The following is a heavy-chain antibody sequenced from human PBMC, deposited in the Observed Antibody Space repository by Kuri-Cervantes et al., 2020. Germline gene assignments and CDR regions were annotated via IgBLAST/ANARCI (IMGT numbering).Heavy chain of an antibody. Sequence: GESLKISCAASGFTFSNYAMTWVRQAPGKGLEWFSVISGGGASTFYADSVKGRFTISRDNSKSMLRLQMSSLRAEDTAVYYCAREGNWDLADYWGQGTLVTVSS. CDR3: AREGNWDLADY. CDR2: ISGGGAST. D-gene: IGHD7-27*01. CDR1: GFTFSNYA. J-gene: IGHJ4*02. V-gene: IGHV3-23*01.